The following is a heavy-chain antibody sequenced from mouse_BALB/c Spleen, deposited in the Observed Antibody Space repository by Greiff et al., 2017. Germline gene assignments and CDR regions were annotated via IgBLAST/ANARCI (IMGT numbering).Heavy chain of an antibody. Sequence: VQLQQSGPELVKPGASVKMSCKASGYTFTSYVMHWVKQKPGQGLEWIGYINPYNDGTKYNEKFKGKATLTSDKSSSTAYMELSSLTSEDSAVYYCARQLGLVPFAYWGQGTLVTVSA. CDR3: ARQLGLVPFAY. CDR1: GYTFTSYV. J-gene: IGHJ3*01. CDR2: INPYNDGT. V-gene: IGHV1-14*01. D-gene: IGHD3-1*01.